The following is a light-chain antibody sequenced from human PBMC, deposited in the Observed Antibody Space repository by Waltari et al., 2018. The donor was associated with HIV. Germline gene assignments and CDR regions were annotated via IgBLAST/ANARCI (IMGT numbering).Light chain of an antibody. V-gene: IGKV3-15*01. Sequence: ELLMTQSPATLYVSPGVTVNPSCRASHSVRPNLAWYQQKPGQSPRLLIYGASTRATGIPVRFSGSGSETEFTLTISSLRSEDLAVYYCQQYDAWPQAFGQGTRLEIK. CDR2: GAS. CDR1: HSVRPN. CDR3: QQYDAWPQA. J-gene: IGKJ2*01.